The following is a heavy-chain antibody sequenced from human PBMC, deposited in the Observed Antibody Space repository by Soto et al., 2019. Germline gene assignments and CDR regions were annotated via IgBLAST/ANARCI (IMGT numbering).Heavy chain of an antibody. Sequence: GGSLRLSCAASGFTFSYYWMHWVRQAPGQGLVWVSRIHSDGSSTTYADSVKGRFTISRDNAKNTLYLQMNSLRAEDTAEYYCARELGYCSGGNCYMDGAFDFWGQGTMVTVSS. CDR2: IHSDGSST. CDR3: ARELGYCSGGNCYMDGAFDF. CDR1: GFTFSYYW. D-gene: IGHD2-15*01. J-gene: IGHJ3*01. V-gene: IGHV3-74*01.